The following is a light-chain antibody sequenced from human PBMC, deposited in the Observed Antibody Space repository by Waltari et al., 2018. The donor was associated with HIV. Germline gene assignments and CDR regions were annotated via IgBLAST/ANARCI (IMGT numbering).Light chain of an antibody. Sequence: QSALTQPPPASGSRGQQGPIPCTGTRNDFGNCNFVSWYQQHPGKAPKLLISQVLRRPSGVPDRFAGSKSGNTASLTVSGLQAEDEADYYCSSYGGRDNLIFGGGTKVTVL. V-gene: IGLV2-8*01. CDR1: RNDFGNCNF. CDR3: SSYGGRDNLI. J-gene: IGLJ2*01. CDR2: QVL.